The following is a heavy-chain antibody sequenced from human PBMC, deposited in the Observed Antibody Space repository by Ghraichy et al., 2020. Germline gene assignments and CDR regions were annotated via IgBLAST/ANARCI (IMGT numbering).Heavy chain of an antibody. CDR1: GFTFSSYE. Sequence: GGSLRLSCAASGFTFSSYEMNWVRQAPGKGLEWVSYISSSGSTIYYADSVKGRFTISRDNAKNSLYLQMNSLRAEDTAVYYCARGPGYDSSGYEDSWFDPWGQGTLVTVSS. J-gene: IGHJ5*02. CDR2: ISSSGSTI. V-gene: IGHV3-48*03. D-gene: IGHD3-22*01. CDR3: ARGPGYDSSGYEDSWFDP.